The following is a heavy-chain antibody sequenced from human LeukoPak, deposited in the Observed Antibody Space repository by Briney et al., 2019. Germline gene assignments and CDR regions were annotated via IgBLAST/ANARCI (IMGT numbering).Heavy chain of an antibody. V-gene: IGHV3-74*01. J-gene: IGHJ3*02. CDR1: GFTFSNYW. CDR2: INSDGSST. D-gene: IGHD3-3*01. CDR3: ARGFTIFGVVNDAFDI. Sequence: GGSLRLSCAASGFTFSNYWIHWVRQAPGKGLVWVSRINSDGSSTSCADSVKGRFTISRDNAKNTLYLQMNSLRAEDTAVYYCARGFTIFGVVNDAFDIWGQGTMVTVSS.